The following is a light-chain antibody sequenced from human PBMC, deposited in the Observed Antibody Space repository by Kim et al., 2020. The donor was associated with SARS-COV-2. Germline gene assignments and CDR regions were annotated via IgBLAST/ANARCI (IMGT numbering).Light chain of an antibody. CDR3: AAWDDSLSGPRV. CDR1: SSNIGSNY. J-gene: IGLJ3*02. Sequence: QMATISCSGSSSNIGSNYVYGYQQLPGTAPKLLIYRNNQRPSGVPDRFSGSKSGTSASLAISGLRSEDEADYYCAAWDDSLSGPRVFGGGTQLTVL. CDR2: RNN. V-gene: IGLV1-47*01.